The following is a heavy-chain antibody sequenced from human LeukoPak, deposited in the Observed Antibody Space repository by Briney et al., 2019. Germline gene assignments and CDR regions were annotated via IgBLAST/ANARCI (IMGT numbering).Heavy chain of an antibody. V-gene: IGHV1-18*01. J-gene: IGHJ3*02. CDR2: ISAYNGNT. Sequence: GASVKVSCKASGYTFTSYGISWVRQAPGQGLEWMGWISAYNGNTNYALKLQGRVTMTTDTSTSTAYMELRSLRSDDTAVYYCARVGSSVGLDAFDIWGQGTMVTVSS. CDR1: GYTFTSYG. CDR3: ARVGSSVGLDAFDI. D-gene: IGHD6-25*01.